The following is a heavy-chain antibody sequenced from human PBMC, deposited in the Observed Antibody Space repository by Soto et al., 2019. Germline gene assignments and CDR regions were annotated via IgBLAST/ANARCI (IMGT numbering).Heavy chain of an antibody. J-gene: IGHJ6*02. CDR2: MYGTGST. Sequence: SQTLSLTCSVSGGSFSTGYWTWIRQPPGKGLEWIGYMYGTGSTNYNPSLKSRLTISVDTSNNQFSLKLSSVSAADTAVYYCARGSTGFYYGLDVWGQGTTVTVS. CDR3: ARGSTGFYYGLDV. V-gene: IGHV4-59*08. CDR1: GGSFSTGY.